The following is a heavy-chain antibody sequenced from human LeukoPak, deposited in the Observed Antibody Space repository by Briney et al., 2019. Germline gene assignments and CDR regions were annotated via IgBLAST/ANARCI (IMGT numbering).Heavy chain of an antibody. Sequence: GGSLRLSCAASGFTFSSYSTNWVRQAPGKGLEWVSSISSSSSYIYYADSVKGRFTISRDNAKNSLYLQMNSLRAEDTAVYYCARDQGSNLFDYWGQGTLVTVSS. D-gene: IGHD3-10*01. CDR2: ISSSSSYI. CDR1: GFTFSSYS. CDR3: ARDQGSNLFDY. V-gene: IGHV3-21*01. J-gene: IGHJ4*02.